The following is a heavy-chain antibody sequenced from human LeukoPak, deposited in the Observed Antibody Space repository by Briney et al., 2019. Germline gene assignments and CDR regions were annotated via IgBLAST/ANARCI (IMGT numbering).Heavy chain of an antibody. V-gene: IGHV3-53*01. Sequence: GGSLRLSCAASGLTVSSNYMSWVRQAPGKGLEWVSIIYSGGSTYYADSVKGRFTISRDNSKNTLYLQMNSLRVEDTAVYYCASGVATVTQYYFDYWGQGTLVTVSS. D-gene: IGHD4-17*01. J-gene: IGHJ4*02. CDR3: ASGVATVTQYYFDY. CDR2: IYSGGST. CDR1: GLTVSSNY.